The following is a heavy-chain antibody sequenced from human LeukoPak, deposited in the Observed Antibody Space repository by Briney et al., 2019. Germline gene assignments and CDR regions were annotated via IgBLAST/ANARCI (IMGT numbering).Heavy chain of an antibody. CDR2: IYHSGST. Sequence: SETLSLTCAVSGGSISSGGYSWSWIRQPPGKGLEWIGYIYHSGSTYYNPSLKSRVTISVDRSKNQFSLKLSSVTAADTAVYYCASYIRGYDSSGYYYYFDYWGQGTLVTVSS. D-gene: IGHD3-22*01. CDR3: ASYIRGYDSSGYYYYFDY. J-gene: IGHJ4*02. V-gene: IGHV4-30-2*01. CDR1: GGSISSGGYS.